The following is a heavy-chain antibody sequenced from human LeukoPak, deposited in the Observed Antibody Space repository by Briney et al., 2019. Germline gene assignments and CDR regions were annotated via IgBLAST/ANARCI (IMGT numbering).Heavy chain of an antibody. D-gene: IGHD6-19*01. V-gene: IGHV3-30*18. Sequence: GRSLRLSCAASGFTFSSYGMHWVRQAPGKGLEWVAVISYDGSNKYYADSVKGRFTISRDNSKNTLYLQMNSLRAKDTAVYYCAKDRSSGWYDYWGQGTLVTVSS. CDR2: ISYDGSNK. CDR1: GFTFSSYG. CDR3: AKDRSSGWYDY. J-gene: IGHJ4*02.